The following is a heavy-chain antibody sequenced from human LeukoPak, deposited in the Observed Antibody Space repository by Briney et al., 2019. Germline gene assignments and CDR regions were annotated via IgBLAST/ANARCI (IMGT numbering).Heavy chain of an antibody. CDR2: ISYDGSNK. Sequence: GGSLRLSCAASGFTFSSYAMHWVRQAPGKGLEWVAVISYDGSNKYYADSVKGRFTIFRDNSKNTLYLQMNSLRAEDTAVYYCARDVGANYYYGMDVWSQGTTVTVSS. J-gene: IGHJ6*02. CDR1: GFTFSSYA. V-gene: IGHV3-30-3*01. CDR3: ARDVGANYYYGMDV. D-gene: IGHD1-26*01.